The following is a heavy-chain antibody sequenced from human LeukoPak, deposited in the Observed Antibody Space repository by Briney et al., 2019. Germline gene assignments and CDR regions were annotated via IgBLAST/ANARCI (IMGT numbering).Heavy chain of an antibody. CDR1: GGSISSYY. J-gene: IGHJ6*02. CDR3: ARDSSSWLDYYYGMDV. CDR2: IYTSGST. D-gene: IGHD6-13*01. Sequence: SETLSLTCTVSGGSISSYYWSWIRQPAGKGLEWIGRIYTSGSTNYNPSLKSRVTMSVDTSKNQFSLKLSSVTAADTAVYYCARDSSSWLDYYYGMDVWGQGTTVTVSS. V-gene: IGHV4-4*07.